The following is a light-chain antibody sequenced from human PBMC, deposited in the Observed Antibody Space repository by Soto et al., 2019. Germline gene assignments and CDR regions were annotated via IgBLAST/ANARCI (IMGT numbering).Light chain of an antibody. CDR1: QSISSW. J-gene: IGKJ2*01. CDR3: QQYNSYSRYT. CDR2: KAS. Sequence: DIQMTQSPSTLSASVGDRVTITCRASQSISSWLDWYQQKPGKAPKLLIYKASSLESGVPSRFSGSGSGTEFTLTISSLQPDDFATYYCQQYNSYSRYTFGQGTNLEIK. V-gene: IGKV1-5*03.